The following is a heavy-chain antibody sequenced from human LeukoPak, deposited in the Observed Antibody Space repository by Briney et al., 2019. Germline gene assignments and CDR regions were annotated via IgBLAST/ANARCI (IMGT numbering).Heavy chain of an antibody. CDR1: GFTVSSNY. Sequence: PGGSLRLSCAASGFTVSSNYMSWVRQAPGKGLEWVSAISSSGGNTYHPDSVRGRFTISRDNSKNMLFLQMSSLRAEDTAVYYCAKDGGDCNDGNCYYLDFWGQGTLVTVSS. CDR3: AKDGGDCNDGNCYYLDF. D-gene: IGHD2-15*01. CDR2: ISSSGGNT. V-gene: IGHV3-23*01. J-gene: IGHJ4*02.